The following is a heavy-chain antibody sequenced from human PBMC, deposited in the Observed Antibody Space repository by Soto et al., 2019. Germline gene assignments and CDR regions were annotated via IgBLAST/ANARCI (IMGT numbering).Heavy chain of an antibody. CDR2: IVVGSGNT. CDR3: AGARVGATSFDY. Sequence: SVKVSCKASGFTFTSSAVQWVRQDRGQRLEWIGWIVVGSGNTNYAQKFQERVIITRDMSTRTAYMELSSLRSEDTAVYYCAGARVGATSFDYWGQATLVTVSS. J-gene: IGHJ4*02. D-gene: IGHD1-26*01. CDR1: GFTFTSSA. V-gene: IGHV1-58*01.